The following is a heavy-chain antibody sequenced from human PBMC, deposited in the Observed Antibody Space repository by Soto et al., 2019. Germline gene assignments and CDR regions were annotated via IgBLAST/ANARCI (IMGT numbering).Heavy chain of an antibody. D-gene: IGHD6-6*01. CDR1: GGSISSSSYY. CDR3: ASGGGSSSSLVYYYYMDV. CDR2: IYYSGNT. J-gene: IGHJ6*03. Sequence: NPSETLSLTCTVSGGSISSSSYYWGWIRQPPGKGLEWIGSIYYSGNTYYNPSLKSRITISVDTSKNQFSLKLSSVTAADTAVYYCASGGGSSSSLVYYYYMDVWGKGTTVTVSS. V-gene: IGHV4-39*01.